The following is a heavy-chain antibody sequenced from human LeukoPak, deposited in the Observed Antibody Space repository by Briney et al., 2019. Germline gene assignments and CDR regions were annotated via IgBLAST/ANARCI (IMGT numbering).Heavy chain of an antibody. CDR3: ARPAMYYYDSSGYYYFDY. J-gene: IGHJ4*02. D-gene: IGHD3-22*01. CDR1: GYSFTSYW. Sequence: GESLKISCKGSGYSFTSYWISWVRQMPGNGLEWMGIIYPGDSDTRYSPSFQGQVTISADKSISTAYLQWSTLKASDTAMYYCARPAMYYYDSSGYYYFDYWGQGTLVTVSS. CDR2: IYPGDSDT. V-gene: IGHV5-51*01.